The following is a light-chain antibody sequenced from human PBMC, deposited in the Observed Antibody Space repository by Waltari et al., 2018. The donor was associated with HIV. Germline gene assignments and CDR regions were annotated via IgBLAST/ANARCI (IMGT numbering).Light chain of an antibody. J-gene: IGLJ2*01. Sequence: QSVLTQPPSLSGAPGQRVTISCTGSSSNIGAGYDVHWYQKHPGTAPKLLIYGTRPRPSGVPDRFSGSKSGTSVSLAITGLQAEDEADYYCQSFDSSLSGSVVFGGGTKLTVL. CDR1: SSNIGAGYD. V-gene: IGLV1-40*01. CDR2: GTR. CDR3: QSFDSSLSGSVV.